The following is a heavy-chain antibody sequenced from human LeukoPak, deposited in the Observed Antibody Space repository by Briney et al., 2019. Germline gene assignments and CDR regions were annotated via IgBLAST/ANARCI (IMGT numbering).Heavy chain of an antibody. CDR1: GFTFSSYS. J-gene: IGHJ4*02. CDR2: ISSSSSYI. D-gene: IGHD4-17*01. CDR3: ARDYDYGDHRVGSFNFDY. V-gene: IGHV3-21*01. Sequence: GGSLRLSCAASGFTFSSYSMNWVRQAPGKGLEWVSSISSSSSYIYYADSVKGRFTISRDNAKNSLYLQMNSLRAEDTAVYYCARDYDYGDHRVGSFNFDYWGQGTLVTVSS.